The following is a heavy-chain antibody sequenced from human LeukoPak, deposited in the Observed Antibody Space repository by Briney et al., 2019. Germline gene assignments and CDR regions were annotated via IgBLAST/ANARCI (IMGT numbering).Heavy chain of an antibody. V-gene: IGHV1-18*01. J-gene: IGHJ5*02. CDR2: ISAYNGNT. CDR3: ARDPMIVVVPAAMGGLDP. Sequence: GASVKVSCKASGYTFTSYGISWVRQAPGQGLEWMGWISAYNGNTNYAQKLQGRVTMTTDTSTSTAYMELRSLRSDDTAVYYCARDPMIVVVPAAMGGLDPWGQGTLVTVPS. D-gene: IGHD2-2*01. CDR1: GYTFTSYG.